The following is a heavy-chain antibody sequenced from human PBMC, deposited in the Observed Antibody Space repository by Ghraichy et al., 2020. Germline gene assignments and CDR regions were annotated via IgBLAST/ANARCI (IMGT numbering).Heavy chain of an antibody. CDR3: AREGSNSGSYSTGPNWFDP. D-gene: IGHD1-26*01. V-gene: IGHV4-34*01. CDR1: GGSFSGYY. CDR2: INHSGST. J-gene: IGHJ5*02. Sequence: SETLSLTCAVYGGSFSGYYWSWIRQPPGKGLEWIGEINHSGSTNYNPSLKSRVTISVDTSKNQFSLKLSSVTAADTAVYYCAREGSNSGSYSTGPNWFDPWGQGTLVTVSS.